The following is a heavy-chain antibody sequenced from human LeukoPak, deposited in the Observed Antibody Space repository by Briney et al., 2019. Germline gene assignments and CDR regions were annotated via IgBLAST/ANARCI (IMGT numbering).Heavy chain of an antibody. CDR1: GGSISTYY. CDR2: IYYSGNA. CDR3: ARVGSGSFGY. V-gene: IGHV4-59*01. D-gene: IGHD1-26*01. J-gene: IGHJ4*02. Sequence: PSETLSLTCTISGGSISTYYWSWIRQPPGKGLEWIAYIYYSGNANYNPSLKSRVTISVDTSKNQFSLKLSSVTAADTAVYYCARVGSGSFGYWGQGTLVAVSS.